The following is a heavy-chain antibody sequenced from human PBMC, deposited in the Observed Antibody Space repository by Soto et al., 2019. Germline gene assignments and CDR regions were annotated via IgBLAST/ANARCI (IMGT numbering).Heavy chain of an antibody. CDR3: ARSSITPRLFMYPFDY. CDR2: IYYDGNT. D-gene: IGHD6-6*01. Sequence: PSETLSLTCTVSGDSISGSFYYWGWIRQPSGKGLECIGNIYYDGNTYYNPSLKSRVTISLDTSKNQFSLRLNSVTAADTAVYYCARSSITPRLFMYPFDYWGQGTLVTVSS. J-gene: IGHJ4*02. V-gene: IGHV4-39*01. CDR1: GDSISGSFYY.